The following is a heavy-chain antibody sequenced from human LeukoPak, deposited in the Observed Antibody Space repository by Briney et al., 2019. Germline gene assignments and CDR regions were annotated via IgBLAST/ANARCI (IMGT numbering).Heavy chain of an antibody. CDR3: AQSSGRRHYFDY. Sequence: SETLSLTCTVSGGSISSYYWSWIRQPPGKGLEWIGYIYYSGSTNYNPSLKSRVTISVDTSKNQFSLKLSSVTAADTAVYYCAQSSGRRHYFDYWGQGTLLTVSS. CDR1: GGSISSYY. D-gene: IGHD6-19*01. V-gene: IGHV4-59*12. J-gene: IGHJ4*02. CDR2: IYYSGST.